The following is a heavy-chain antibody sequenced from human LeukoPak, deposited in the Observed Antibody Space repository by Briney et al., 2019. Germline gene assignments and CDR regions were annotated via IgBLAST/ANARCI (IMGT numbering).Heavy chain of an antibody. D-gene: IGHD3-9*01. CDR1: GGSISSGGYS. V-gene: IGHV4-61*08. CDR2: IYYSGST. Sequence: PSETLSLTCAVSGGSISSGGYSWSWIRQPPGKGLEWIGYIYYSGSTNYNPYLKSRVTISVDTSKNQFSLKLSSVTAADTAVYYCARREDDILTGYYYWGQGTLVTVSS. CDR3: ARREDDILTGYYY. J-gene: IGHJ4*02.